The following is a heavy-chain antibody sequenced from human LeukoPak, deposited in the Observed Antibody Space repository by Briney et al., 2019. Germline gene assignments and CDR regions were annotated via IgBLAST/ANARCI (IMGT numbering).Heavy chain of an antibody. CDR1: GFSFKDYW. Sequence: GGSLRLSCAASGFSFKDYWMSWVRQAPGKGLEWVADITPDGSGKTYVDSVKGRFTISRDNAKQSLYLQMDTVTAEDTAVYYCARLRISHRWNKPHGYEFDYWGQGTLVTVSS. J-gene: IGHJ4*02. CDR3: ARLRISHRWNKPHGYEFDY. CDR2: ITPDGSGK. D-gene: IGHD5-12*01. V-gene: IGHV3-7*01.